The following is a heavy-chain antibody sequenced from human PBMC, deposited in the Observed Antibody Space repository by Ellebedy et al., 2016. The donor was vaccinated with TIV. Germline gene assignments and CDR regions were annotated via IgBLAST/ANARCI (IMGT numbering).Heavy chain of an antibody. Sequence: LSLTXXASGFTFSSYTMRWVRQAPGKGLEWVSDISGSGGGTYYADSVKGRFTISRDNSKNTLYLQMNSLRVEDTAVYYCARDKIVGATYFDYWGRGTLVTVSS. CDR3: ARDKIVGATYFDY. V-gene: IGHV3-23*01. J-gene: IGHJ4*02. CDR2: ISGSGGGT. D-gene: IGHD1-26*01. CDR1: GFTFSSYT.